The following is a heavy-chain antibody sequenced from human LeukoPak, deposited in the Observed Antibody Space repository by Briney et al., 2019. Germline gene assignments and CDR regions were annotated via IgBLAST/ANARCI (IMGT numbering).Heavy chain of an antibody. CDR2: AHYSGSA. Sequence: PSETLSLTCTVSGGSISNDNYFWSWVRQPPGKGLEWIGYAHYSGSAYYNPSLKSRVTMSVDTSKNQLSLKLSSVTAADTAVYYCARGSAMGYYDSSGYWFDYWGQGTLVTVSS. V-gene: IGHV4-61*01. D-gene: IGHD3-22*01. J-gene: IGHJ4*02. CDR1: GGSISNDNYF. CDR3: ARGSAMGYYDSSGYWFDY.